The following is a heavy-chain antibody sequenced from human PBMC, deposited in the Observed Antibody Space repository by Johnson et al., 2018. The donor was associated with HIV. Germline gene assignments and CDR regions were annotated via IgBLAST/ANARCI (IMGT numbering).Heavy chain of an antibody. CDR3: ARRDGFDYGNAFDI. V-gene: IGHV3-11*01. CDR1: GFKFSDYH. D-gene: IGHD5-12*01. CDR2: ISSGGRTI. Sequence: QVQLVESGGGLVKPGGSLRLSCAASGFKFSDYHMSWIRQAPGKGLEWVSYISSGGRTIYYADSVKGRFTISRDNAKNSLYLQMNSLRAEDTAVYYCARRDGFDYGNAFDIWGQGTMVTVSS. J-gene: IGHJ3*02.